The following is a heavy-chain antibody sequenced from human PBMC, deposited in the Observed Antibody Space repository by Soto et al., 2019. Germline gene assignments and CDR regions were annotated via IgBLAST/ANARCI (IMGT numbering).Heavy chain of an antibody. Sequence: VQLLESGGGLVQPGGSLRLACTASGFTFNHYAMSWVRQAPGKGLEWVSAVSGRGGSTKYADSVKGRFIISRDNSNSTLYLQMDSLRGEDTAVYYCAKGSTVTTFLYFYFYGFDAWGQGTTVTVSS. CDR3: AKGSTVTTFLYFYFYGFDA. V-gene: IGHV3-23*01. J-gene: IGHJ6*01. CDR1: GFTFNHYA. D-gene: IGHD4-17*01. CDR2: VSGRGGST.